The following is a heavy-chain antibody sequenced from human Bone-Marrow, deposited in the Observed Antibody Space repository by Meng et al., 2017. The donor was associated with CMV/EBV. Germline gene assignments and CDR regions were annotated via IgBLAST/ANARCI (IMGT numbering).Heavy chain of an antibody. CDR1: GGSISSYY. Sequence: LRLSCTVSGGSISSYYWSWIRQHPGKGLEWIGYIYYSGSTYYNPSLKSRVTISVDTSKNQFSLKLSSVTAADTAVYYCARDGEYGYIDPYYGMDVWGQGTTVTVSS. CDR2: IYYSGST. V-gene: IGHV4-31*03. D-gene: IGHD5-18*01. CDR3: ARDGEYGYIDPYYGMDV. J-gene: IGHJ6*02.